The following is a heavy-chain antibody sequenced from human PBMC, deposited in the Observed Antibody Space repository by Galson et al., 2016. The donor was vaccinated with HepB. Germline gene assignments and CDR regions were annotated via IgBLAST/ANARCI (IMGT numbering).Heavy chain of an antibody. CDR3: VRDGPGDVYSFYI. Sequence: TLSLTCTVSGGSISSGSYYWSWIRQPAGKGLEWIGRIYSSGTTRYNPSLKSRVTISLDTSKNQVSLKLNSVTAADTAVYYCVRDGPGDVYSFYIWGQGTMVTVSS. J-gene: IGHJ3*02. D-gene: IGHD2-8*01. CDR1: GGSISSGSYY. CDR2: IYSSGTT. V-gene: IGHV4-61*02.